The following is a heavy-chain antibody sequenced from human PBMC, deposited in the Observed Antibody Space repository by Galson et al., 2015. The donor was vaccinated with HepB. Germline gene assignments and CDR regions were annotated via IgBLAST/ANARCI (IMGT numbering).Heavy chain of an antibody. J-gene: IGHJ4*02. D-gene: IGHD3-9*01. V-gene: IGHV1-3*01. Sequence: SVKVSCKASGYTFTSYAMHWVRQAPGQRLEWMGWINAGNGNTKYSQKFQGRVTITRDTSASTAYMELSSLRSEDTAVYYCARDTPDDILTCYFDYWGQGTLVTVSS. CDR2: INAGNGNT. CDR3: ARDTPDDILTCYFDY. CDR1: GYTFTSYA.